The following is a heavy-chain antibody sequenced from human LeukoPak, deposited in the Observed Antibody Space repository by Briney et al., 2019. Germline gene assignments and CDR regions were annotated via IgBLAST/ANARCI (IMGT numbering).Heavy chain of an antibody. CDR2: ISGSGGST. D-gene: IGHD1-26*01. J-gene: IGHJ4*02. CDR3: AKDRNPGGYSGSPGDYFDY. CDR1: GFTFSSYA. Sequence: GGSLRLSCAASGFTFSSYAMSWVRQAPGKGLEWVSAISGSGGSTYYADSVKGRFTISRDNSKNTLYLQMNSLRAEDTAVYYCAKDRNPGGYSGSPGDYFDYWGQGTLVTVSS. V-gene: IGHV3-23*01.